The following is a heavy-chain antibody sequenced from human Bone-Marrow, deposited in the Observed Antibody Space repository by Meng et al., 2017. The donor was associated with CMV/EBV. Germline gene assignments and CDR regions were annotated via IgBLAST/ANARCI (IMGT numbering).Heavy chain of an antibody. CDR1: GFTFSGYW. CDR3: ARGLWLFDY. J-gene: IGHJ4*02. D-gene: IGHD5-18*01. Sequence: GESLKISCAASGFTFSGYWMHWVRQAAGKGLVWVSRIYSDATTAAYADSVKGRFTISRDNVRGTLYLQMNNLRAEDTAAYYCARGLWLFDYWGQGTLVTVSS. CDR2: IYSDATTA. V-gene: IGHV3-74*01.